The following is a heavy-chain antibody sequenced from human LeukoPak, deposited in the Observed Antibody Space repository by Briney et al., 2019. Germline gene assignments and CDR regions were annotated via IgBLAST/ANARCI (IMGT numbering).Heavy chain of an antibody. D-gene: IGHD3-9*01. J-gene: IGHJ5*02. CDR2: IYHSGST. CDR3: ARVTYDYDILTGYFFQNWFDP. Sequence: SETLSLTCAVSGYSISSGYYWGWIRQPPGKGLEWIGSIYHSGSTYYNPSLKSRVTISVDTSKNQFSLKLSSVTAADTAMYYCARVTYDYDILTGYFFQNWFDPWGQGTLVTVSS. CDR1: GYSISSGYY. V-gene: IGHV4-38-2*01.